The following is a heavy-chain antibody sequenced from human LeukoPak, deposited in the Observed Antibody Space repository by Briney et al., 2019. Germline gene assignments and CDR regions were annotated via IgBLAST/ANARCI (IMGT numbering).Heavy chain of an antibody. CDR2: INEAGSAT. V-gene: IGHV3-74*01. CDR1: GFAFSSYW. Sequence: PGGSLRLSCAVSGFAFSSYWMHWVRQVPGKGLAWVSRINEAGSATSDADSVKGRFTISRDNAKNALYLQMNSLRAEDTAVYYCVRDMFGGRDYWGQGTLVTVSS. CDR3: VRDMFGGRDY. J-gene: IGHJ4*02. D-gene: IGHD3-10*02.